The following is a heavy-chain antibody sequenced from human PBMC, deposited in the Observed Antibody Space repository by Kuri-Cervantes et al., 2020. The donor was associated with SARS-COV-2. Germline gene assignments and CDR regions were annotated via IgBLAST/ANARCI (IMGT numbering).Heavy chain of an antibody. CDR2: IIPIFGTA. D-gene: IGHD4-17*01. CDR1: GVTFTRDT. Sequence: SVKVSCKASGVTFTRDTISWVRQAPGQGLEWMGGIIPIFGTANYAQKFQGRVTITADESTSTAYMELSSLRSEDTAVYYCARARNGNYLNEPDYWGQGTLVTVSS. CDR3: ARARNGNYLNEPDY. V-gene: IGHV1-69*13. J-gene: IGHJ4*02.